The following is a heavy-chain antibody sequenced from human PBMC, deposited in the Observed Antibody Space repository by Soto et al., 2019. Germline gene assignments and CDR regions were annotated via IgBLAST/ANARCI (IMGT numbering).Heavy chain of an antibody. CDR2: INHSGST. CDR1: GGSFSGYY. J-gene: IGHJ4*02. CDR3: ARVDILTGYYIVLGFDY. V-gene: IGHV4-34*01. Sequence: SETLSLTCAVYGGSFSGYYWSWIRQPPGKGLEWIGEINHSGSTSYNPSLKSRVTISVDTSKNQFSLKLSSVTAADTAVYYCARVDILTGYYIVLGFDYWGQGTLVTVS. D-gene: IGHD3-9*01.